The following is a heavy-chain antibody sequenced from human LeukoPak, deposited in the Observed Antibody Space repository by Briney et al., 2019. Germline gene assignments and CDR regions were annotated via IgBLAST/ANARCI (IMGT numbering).Heavy chain of an antibody. Sequence: SETLSLTCTVSGGSISSYYWSWSRQAPGKGLEWIGDIYYSGSTNYNPSLKSLVTISVDTSKNQCSLKLSSVTAADTAVYYCARLKRTTYYYYYGMDVWGQGTTVTVSS. V-gene: IGHV4-59*01. J-gene: IGHJ6*02. D-gene: IGHD1-1*01. CDR1: GGSISSYY. CDR2: IYYSGST. CDR3: ARLKRTTYYYYYGMDV.